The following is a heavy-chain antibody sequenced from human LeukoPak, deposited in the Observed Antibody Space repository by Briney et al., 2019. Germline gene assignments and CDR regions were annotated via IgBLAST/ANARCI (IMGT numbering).Heavy chain of an antibody. CDR3: ARGAHIVVVPAAADAFDI. D-gene: IGHD2-2*01. V-gene: IGHV4-39*07. CDR2: INYSGIT. CDR1: GGSVTSSSFY. J-gene: IGHJ3*02. Sequence: PSETLSLTCTLSGGSVTSSSFYWAWIRQPPGKGLECIGTINYSGITYYNSPLKSRVTISVDTSKNQFSLKLNSVTAADTAVYYCARGAHIVVVPAAADAFDIWGQGTMVTVSS.